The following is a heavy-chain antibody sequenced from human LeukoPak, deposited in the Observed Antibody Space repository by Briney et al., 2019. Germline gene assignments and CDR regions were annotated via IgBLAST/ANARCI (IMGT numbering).Heavy chain of an antibody. Sequence: SETLSLTCTVSGGSISSYYWSWIRQPPGKGLEWIGYIYYSGSTNYNPSLKSRVTISVDTSKNQFSLKLSSVTAADTAVYYCARLLGYCSSTSCLNWFDPWGQGTLVTASS. D-gene: IGHD2-2*01. CDR3: ARLLGYCSSTSCLNWFDP. J-gene: IGHJ5*02. CDR2: IYYSGST. CDR1: GGSISSYY. V-gene: IGHV4-59*01.